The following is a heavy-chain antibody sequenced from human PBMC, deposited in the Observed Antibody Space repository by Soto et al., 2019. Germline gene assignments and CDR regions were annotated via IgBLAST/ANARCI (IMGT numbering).Heavy chain of an antibody. J-gene: IGHJ6*02. CDR1: GVSISRNTYS. D-gene: IGHD5-12*01. CDR3: ARRNPWLGMDV. CDR2: INYSGTT. Sequence: PSETLSLTCTVSGVSISRNTYSFDWIRQPPGKGLEWIGNINYSGTTYYSPSLKNRVTISVDTSNNQLSLELSSVTAADTAVYYCARRNPWLGMDVWGQGTTVTVSS. V-gene: IGHV4-39*01.